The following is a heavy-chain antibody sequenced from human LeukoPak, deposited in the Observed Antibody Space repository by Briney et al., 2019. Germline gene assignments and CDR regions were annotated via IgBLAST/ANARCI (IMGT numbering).Heavy chain of an antibody. Sequence: SVKVSCKASGFTFTSSAMQWVRQARGQRLEWIGWIVVGSGNTNYAQKFQERVTITRDMSTSTAYMELSSLRSEDTGVYYCAAVGYDFWSGYSSYYFDYWGQGTLVTVSS. CDR3: AAVGYDFWSGYSSYYFDY. D-gene: IGHD3-3*01. V-gene: IGHV1-58*02. CDR1: GFTFTSSA. CDR2: IVVGSGNT. J-gene: IGHJ4*02.